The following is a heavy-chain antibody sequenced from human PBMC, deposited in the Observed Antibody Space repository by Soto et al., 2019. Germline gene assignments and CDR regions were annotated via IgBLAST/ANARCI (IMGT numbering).Heavy chain of an antibody. V-gene: IGHV3-23*01. CDR1: GFTFSSYA. Sequence: GSLRLSCAASGFTFSSYAMSWVRQAPGKGLEWVSAISGSGGSTYYADSVKGRFTISRDNSKNTLYLQMNSLRAEDTAVYYCAKRASCSGGSCYGGVDYWGQGTLVTVSS. CDR2: ISGSGGST. D-gene: IGHD2-15*01. J-gene: IGHJ4*02. CDR3: AKRASCSGGSCYGGVDY.